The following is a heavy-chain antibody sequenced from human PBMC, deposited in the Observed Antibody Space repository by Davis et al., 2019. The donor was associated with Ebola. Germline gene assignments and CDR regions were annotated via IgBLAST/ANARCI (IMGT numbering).Heavy chain of an antibody. V-gene: IGHV1-3*01. Sequence: AASVKVSCKASGYTFTGYTIHWVRQAPGQRLEWIGWISPDNGNTKYSQKFQDRVTLTRDTSASTAYMELSSLRSEDTSVYYCARDRGGDYSFDYWGQGTLVTVSS. CDR1: GYTFTGYT. CDR3: ARDRGGDYSFDY. CDR2: ISPDNGNT. J-gene: IGHJ4*02. D-gene: IGHD3-10*01.